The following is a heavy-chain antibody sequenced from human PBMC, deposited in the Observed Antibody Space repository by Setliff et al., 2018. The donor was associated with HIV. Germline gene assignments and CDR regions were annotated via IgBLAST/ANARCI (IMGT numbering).Heavy chain of an antibody. D-gene: IGHD5-18*01. J-gene: IGHJ4*02. V-gene: IGHV4-59*08. Sequence: SETLSLTCTVSGDSINGYYWSWFRQPPGRGLEWIGYIYSSGTTKYNPSLKSRVTILVDTSKNQFSLRLSSVTAADTAVYYCARDTEMVKEGTDYWGQGTLVTVSS. CDR2: IYSSGTT. CDR3: ARDTEMVKEGTDY. CDR1: GDSINGYY.